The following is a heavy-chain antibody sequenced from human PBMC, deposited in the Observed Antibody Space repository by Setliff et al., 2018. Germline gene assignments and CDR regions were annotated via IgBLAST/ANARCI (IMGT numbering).Heavy chain of an antibody. Sequence: ASVKVSCKASKYTFNSYAMNWVRQAPGQGLEWMGWISSYNGKTNYAQKLQGRVTMTTDTSTSTAYMELRSLRSDDTAVYYCARDLDYQYYYETSGRDAFDIWGQGTMVTVSS. CDR1: KYTFNSYA. CDR3: ARDLDYQYYYETSGRDAFDI. D-gene: IGHD3-22*01. J-gene: IGHJ3*02. CDR2: ISSYNGKT. V-gene: IGHV1-18*01.